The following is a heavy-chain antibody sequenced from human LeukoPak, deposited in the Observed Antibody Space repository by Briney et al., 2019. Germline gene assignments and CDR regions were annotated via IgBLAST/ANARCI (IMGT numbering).Heavy chain of an antibody. V-gene: IGHV6-1*01. Sequence: SQTLSLTCAISGDNVSSNSAAWNWIRQSPSRGLEWLGRTYYRSKWYNDYAVSVKSRITINPDTSKNQFSLQLNSVTPEDTAVYYCARESRGVQLWPTHNFDYWGQGTLVTVSS. CDR3: ARESRGVQLWPTHNFDY. CDR1: GDNVSSNSAA. CDR2: TYYRSKWYN. D-gene: IGHD5-18*01. J-gene: IGHJ4*02.